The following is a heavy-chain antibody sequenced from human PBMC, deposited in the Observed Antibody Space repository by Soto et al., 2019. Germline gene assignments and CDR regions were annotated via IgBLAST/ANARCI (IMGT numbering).Heavy chain of an antibody. CDR3: GRDGALGDTAVVDS. J-gene: IGHJ4*02. CDR1: GFTFSTYG. Sequence: QVQLVEPGGGVVQPGKSLRLSCTASGFTFSTYGMHWVRQAPGKGLEWVAVIWYDGSNKYHGDSLKGRFTISRDNSKNTLYLQMNNLRAEDTAVYYCGRDGALGDTAVVDSWGQGTLVTVSS. D-gene: IGHD5-18*01. V-gene: IGHV3-33*01. CDR2: IWYDGSNK.